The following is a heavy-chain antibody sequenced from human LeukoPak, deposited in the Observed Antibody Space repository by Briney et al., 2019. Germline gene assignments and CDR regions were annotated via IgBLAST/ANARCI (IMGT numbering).Heavy chain of an antibody. J-gene: IGHJ4*02. CDR2: IYSDGST. D-gene: IGHD1-26*01. V-gene: IGHV3-66*01. CDR3: TRETGATDS. Sequence: GGSLRLSCAVSGFTVSSSYMSWVRQAPEGKGLEWVSVIYSDGSTYYADSVKGRFTISRDDSKNMLYLQMNSLRAEDTGLYYCTRETGATDSWGQGALVTVSS. CDR1: GFTVSSSY.